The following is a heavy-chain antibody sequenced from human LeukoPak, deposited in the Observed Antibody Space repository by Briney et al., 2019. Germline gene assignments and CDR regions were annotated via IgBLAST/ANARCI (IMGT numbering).Heavy chain of an antibody. CDR3: AKDPSNTAGANTNGWFDT. CDR1: GFTFSSYA. CDR2: ISGSGGNT. Sequence: QPGGSLRLSCAASGFTFSSYAMSWVRRAPGKGLEWVSSISGSGGNTYYAQSGKGRFSISRDNSKNTLNLQMDSMRADDTAMYFCAKDPSNTAGANTNGWFDTWGQGTLVTVSS. J-gene: IGHJ5*02. D-gene: IGHD5-18*01. V-gene: IGHV3-23*01.